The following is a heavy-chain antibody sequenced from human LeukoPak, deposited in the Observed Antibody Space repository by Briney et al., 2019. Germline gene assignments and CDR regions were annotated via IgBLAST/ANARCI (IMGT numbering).Heavy chain of an antibody. Sequence: GGSLRLSCAASGFTFDDYAMHLVRQAPGKGLEWVSGISWNSGSIGYADSVKGRFTISRDNAKNSLYLQMNSLRAEDMALYYCAKDGRPDYYDSSGYYPYYFDYWGQGTMVTVSS. CDR3: AKDGRPDYYDSSGYYPYYFDY. J-gene: IGHJ4*03. D-gene: IGHD3-22*01. CDR2: ISWNSGSI. CDR1: GFTFDDYA. V-gene: IGHV3-9*03.